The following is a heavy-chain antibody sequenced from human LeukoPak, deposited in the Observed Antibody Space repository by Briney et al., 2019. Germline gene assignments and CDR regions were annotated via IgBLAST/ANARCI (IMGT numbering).Heavy chain of an antibody. J-gene: IGHJ6*03. CDR1: GFTFSSYS. D-gene: IGHD3-22*01. V-gene: IGHV3-48*04. Sequence: GGSLRLSCAASGFTFSSYSMNWVRQAPGKGLNGVSYISSSSSTIYYADSVKGRFTISRDNAKNSLYLKMNSLRAEDTAVYYCAGLSLPYYYYYMDVWGKGTTVTVSS. CDR2: ISSSSSTI. CDR3: AGLSLPYYYYYMDV.